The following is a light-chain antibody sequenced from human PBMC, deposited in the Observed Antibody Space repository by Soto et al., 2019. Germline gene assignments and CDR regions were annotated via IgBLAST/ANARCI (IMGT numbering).Light chain of an antibody. CDR1: SSDVGGYNY. V-gene: IGLV2-14*01. CDR3: SSYTSSSTLDV. Sequence: QSALTQPASVSGSRGQSITISCTGTSSDVGGYNYVSWYQQHPGKAPKLMIYDVSNRPSGVSNRFSGSKSGNTASLTISGLQAEDEADYYCSSYTSSSTLDVFGTGTKVTF. J-gene: IGLJ1*01. CDR2: DVS.